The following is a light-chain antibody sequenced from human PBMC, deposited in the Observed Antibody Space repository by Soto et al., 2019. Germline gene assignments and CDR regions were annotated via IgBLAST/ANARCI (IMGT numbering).Light chain of an antibody. CDR2: GAS. V-gene: IGKV3-20*01. J-gene: IGKJ2*01. CDR1: QSVSSSY. Sequence: EIVLTQSPGTLSLSPGERATLSCRASQSVSSSYLAWYQQKPGQAPRLLIYGASTRATSIPDRFSGSGSGTDLTLTISRLEPDDFSVYYCQHYGSSLYTFGQGTKLEIK. CDR3: QHYGSSLYT.